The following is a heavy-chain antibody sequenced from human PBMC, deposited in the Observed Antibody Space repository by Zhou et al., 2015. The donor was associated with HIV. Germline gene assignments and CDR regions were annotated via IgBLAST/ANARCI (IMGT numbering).Heavy chain of an antibody. J-gene: IGHJ4*02. D-gene: IGHD3-16*01. CDR3: ARASLGY. V-gene: IGHV3-7*04. CDR1: GFTFSNYW. Sequence: EVQLVESGGGLVQPGGSLRLSCAASGFTFSNYWMSWVRQAPGKGLEWVANINQDGGAKYYMDSLRGRFTISRDNAKNSLYLQMNNLRDEDTAVYYCARASLGYWGRGTLVTVSS. CDR2: INQDGGAK.